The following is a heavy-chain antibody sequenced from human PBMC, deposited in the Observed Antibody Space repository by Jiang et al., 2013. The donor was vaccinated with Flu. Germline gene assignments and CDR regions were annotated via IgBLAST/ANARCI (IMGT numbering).Heavy chain of an antibody. J-gene: IGHJ4*02. CDR2: HTTGPKWYN. CDR3: PMAVQERGSGVAATLSDY. V-gene: IGHV6-1*01. D-gene: IGHD2-15*01. Sequence: AWNWIRQSHREALSGWEGHTTGPKWYNDYAVSVKSRITINPDTSKNQFYLQLNSVTPEDTAVYYVPMAVQERGSGVAATLSDYWGQGTLVTVSS. CDR1: A.